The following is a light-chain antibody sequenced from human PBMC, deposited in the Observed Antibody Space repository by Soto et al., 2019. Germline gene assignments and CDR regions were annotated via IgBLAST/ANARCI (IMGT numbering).Light chain of an antibody. CDR3: QQSYSTPLT. V-gene: IGKV1-39*01. Sequence: DIQMTQSPSSLSASVGDRVTITCRASQSISSYLNWYQQKPGKAPKLLIYAASSLQSGVPSRFSGSGYGTDVTLTISSLQPEDFETYYCQQSYSTPLTFGGGTKVEIK. CDR2: AAS. J-gene: IGKJ4*01. CDR1: QSISSY.